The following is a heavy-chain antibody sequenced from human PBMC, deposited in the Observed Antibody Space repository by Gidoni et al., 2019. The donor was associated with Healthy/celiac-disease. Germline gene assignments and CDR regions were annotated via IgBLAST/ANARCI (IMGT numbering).Heavy chain of an antibody. CDR1: GGSISSGSYY. Sequence: QVQLQESGPGLVKPSQTLSPTCTASGGSISSGSYYWSWLRQPAGKGLEWIGRIYTSGSTNYNPSLKSRVTISVDTSKNQFSLKLSSVTAADTAVYYCARGQPYSSSSVYYGMDVWGQGTTVTVSS. V-gene: IGHV4-61*02. J-gene: IGHJ6*02. CDR3: ARGQPYSSSSVYYGMDV. CDR2: IYTSGST. D-gene: IGHD6-13*01.